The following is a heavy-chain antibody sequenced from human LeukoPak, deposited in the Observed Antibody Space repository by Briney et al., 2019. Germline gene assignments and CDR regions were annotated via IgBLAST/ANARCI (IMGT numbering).Heavy chain of an antibody. CDR3: ARDNRIAARAVDY. J-gene: IGHJ4*02. CDR1: GGSISSYY. V-gene: IGHV4-59*12. Sequence: PSETLSLTCTVSGGSISSYYWSWIRQPPGKGLEWIGYIYYSGSTNYNPSLKSRVTISVDRSKNQFSLKLSSVTAADTAVYYCARDNRIAARAVDYWGQGTLVTVSS. D-gene: IGHD6-6*01. CDR2: IYYSGST.